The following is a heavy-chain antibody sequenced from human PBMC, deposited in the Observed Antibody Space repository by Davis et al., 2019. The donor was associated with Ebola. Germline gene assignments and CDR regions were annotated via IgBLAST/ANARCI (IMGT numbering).Heavy chain of an antibody. J-gene: IGHJ3*01. CDR3: ATDSPFDF. CDR2: IKQDGSDR. Sequence: GESLKISCEASGFTFTDYYISWVRQAPGKGLKWVANIKQDGSDRFYVDSVKGRFTISRDNARNSVYLQMTNLRVDDTAVYYCATDSPFDFWGQGTMVIVSS. CDR1: GFTFTDYY. V-gene: IGHV3-7*03.